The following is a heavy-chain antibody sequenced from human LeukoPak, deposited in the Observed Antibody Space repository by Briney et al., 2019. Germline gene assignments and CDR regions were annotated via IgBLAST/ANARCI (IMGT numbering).Heavy chain of an antibody. J-gene: IGHJ4*02. Sequence: SETLSLTCTVSGGSISSHYWSWIRQPPGKGLEWLGYIYYSGSTNYNPSLKSRVTISVDTSKNQFSLKLSSVTAADTAVYYCARVSGYSSSWYPHFDYWGQGTLVTVSS. D-gene: IGHD6-13*01. CDR1: GGSISSHY. CDR2: IYYSGST. CDR3: ARVSGYSSSWYPHFDY. V-gene: IGHV4-59*11.